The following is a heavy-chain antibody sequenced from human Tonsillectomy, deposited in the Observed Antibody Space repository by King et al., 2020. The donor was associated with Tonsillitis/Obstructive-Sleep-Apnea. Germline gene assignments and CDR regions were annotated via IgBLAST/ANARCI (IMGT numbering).Heavy chain of an antibody. CDR1: GYTFTSYD. Sequence: VQLVESGAEVKKPGASVKVSCKASGYTFTSYDISWVRQAPGQGLEWMGCISAYNGNTNYAQKLQGRVTMTTDTSTSTAYMELRSLRSDDTAVYYCARGPPPRYCSSTSCYRSSWFDPWGQGTLVTVSS. CDR3: ARGPPPRYCSSTSCYRSSWFDP. CDR2: ISAYNGNT. J-gene: IGHJ5*02. D-gene: IGHD2-2*02. V-gene: IGHV1-18*01.